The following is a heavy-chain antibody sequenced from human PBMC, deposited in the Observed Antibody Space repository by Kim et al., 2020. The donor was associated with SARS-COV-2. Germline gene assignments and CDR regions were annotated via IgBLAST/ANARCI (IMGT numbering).Heavy chain of an antibody. D-gene: IGHD3-22*01. CDR1: GYTFTRYY. J-gene: IGHJ4*02. V-gene: IGHV1-46*01. Sequence: ASVKVSCKASGYTFTRYYIRWVRQAPGQGLEWMGRLNPSGGETTYAQKFQGRVTMTRDTSTSTVYMELSSLRSEDTAVYYCARFYYDSASDHWGQGTLVTVSS. CDR3: ARFYYDSASDH. CDR2: LNPSGGET.